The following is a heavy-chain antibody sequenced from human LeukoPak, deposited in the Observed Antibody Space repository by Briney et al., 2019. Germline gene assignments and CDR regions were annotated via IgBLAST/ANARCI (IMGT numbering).Heavy chain of an antibody. Sequence: ASVKVSCKASGYTFTSYGISWVRQAPGQGLEWMGWISAYNGNTNYAQKLQGRVTMTTDTSTSTAYMELRSLRSDDTAVYYCARDPGSGSYYEESFDCWGQGTLVTVSS. CDR2: ISAYNGNT. CDR3: ARDPGSGSYYEESFDC. J-gene: IGHJ4*02. D-gene: IGHD3-10*01. CDR1: GYTFTSYG. V-gene: IGHV1-18*01.